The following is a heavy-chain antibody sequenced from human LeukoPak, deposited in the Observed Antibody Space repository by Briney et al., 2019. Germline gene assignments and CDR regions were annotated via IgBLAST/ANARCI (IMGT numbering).Heavy chain of an antibody. Sequence: PSETLSLTCTVSGGSISSSSYYWGWIRQPPGKGLEWIGSIYYSGSTYYNPSLKSRVTISVDTSKNQFSLKLSPVTAADTAVYYCARAEETTELDYWGQGTLVTVSS. CDR3: ARAEETTELDY. V-gene: IGHV4-39*07. CDR2: IYYSGST. CDR1: GGSISSSSYY. J-gene: IGHJ4*02. D-gene: IGHD1-14*01.